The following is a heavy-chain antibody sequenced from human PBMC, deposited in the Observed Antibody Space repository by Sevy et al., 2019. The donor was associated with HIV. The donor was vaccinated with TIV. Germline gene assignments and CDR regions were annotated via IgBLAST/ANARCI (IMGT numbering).Heavy chain of an antibody. V-gene: IGHV3-21*01. CDR1: GFTFSSYS. CDR3: ARDGGGSIAFDI. Sequence: GGSLRLSCAASGFTFSSYSMNWVRQAPGKGLEWVSSISSSSYIYYADSVKGRFTISRDNAKNSLYLQMNSLRAEATAVYYCARDGGGSIAFDIWGQGTMVTVSS. J-gene: IGHJ3*02. D-gene: IGHD3-10*01. CDR2: ISSSSYI.